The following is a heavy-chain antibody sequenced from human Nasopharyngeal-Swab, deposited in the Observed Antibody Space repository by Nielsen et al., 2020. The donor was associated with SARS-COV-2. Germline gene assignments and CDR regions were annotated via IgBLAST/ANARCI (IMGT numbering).Heavy chain of an antibody. Sequence: SETLSLTCTVSGGSISSYYWSWIRQPPGKGLEWIGYIYYSGSTNYNPSLKSRVTISVDTSKNQFSLKLSSVTAADTAVYYCARDRGIAYGSGGYYRRYYYGMDVWGQGTTVTVSS. D-gene: IGHD3-10*01. CDR3: ARDRGIAYGSGGYYRRYYYGMDV. CDR1: GGSISSYY. V-gene: IGHV4-59*01. CDR2: IYYSGST. J-gene: IGHJ6*02.